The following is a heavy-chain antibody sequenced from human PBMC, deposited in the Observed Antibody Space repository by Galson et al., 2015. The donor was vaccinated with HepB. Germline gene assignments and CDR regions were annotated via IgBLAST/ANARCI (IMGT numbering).Heavy chain of an antibody. J-gene: IGHJ4*02. CDR3: AKGLRCTSCLVGVDY. D-gene: IGHD2-2*01. V-gene: IGHV3-30*18. CDR2: ISYDGSNK. CDR1: GFTFSSYG. Sequence: SLRLSCAASGFTFSSYGMHWVRQAPGKGLEWVAVISYDGSNKYYADSVKGRFTISRDNSKNTLYLQMNSLRAEDTAVYYCAKGLRCTSCLVGVDYWGQGTLVTVSS.